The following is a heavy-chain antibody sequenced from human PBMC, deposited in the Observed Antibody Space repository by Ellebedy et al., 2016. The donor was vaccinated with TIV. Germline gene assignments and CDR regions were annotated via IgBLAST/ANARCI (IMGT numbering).Heavy chain of an antibody. CDR1: GFTFTSLY. Sequence: AASVKVSCKASGFTFTSLYMHWLRQAPGQGLEWMGVINPSGGATTYARNFQGRLTMTRDTSTSTYYMDLGSLKSEDTAVYYCSRSVGARAQRFGRYFDYWGQGTLVTISS. CDR2: INPSGGAT. CDR3: SRSVGARAQRFGRYFDY. D-gene: IGHD1-26*01. V-gene: IGHV1-46*01. J-gene: IGHJ4*02.